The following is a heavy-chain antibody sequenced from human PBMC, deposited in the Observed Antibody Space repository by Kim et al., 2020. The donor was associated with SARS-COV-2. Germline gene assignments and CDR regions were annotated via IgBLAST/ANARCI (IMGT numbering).Heavy chain of an antibody. J-gene: IGHJ4*02. CDR2: LIPTFGTV. CDR1: GGTFSSYA. Sequence: SVKVSCKASGGTFSSYAISWVRQAPGQGLEWMGGLIPTFGTVNYAQKFQGRVTITADESTSTAYMELSSLRSDDTAVYYCARGGIAAAGTESPYWGQGTLVTVSS. CDR3: ARGGIAAAGTESPY. V-gene: IGHV1-69*13. D-gene: IGHD6-13*01.